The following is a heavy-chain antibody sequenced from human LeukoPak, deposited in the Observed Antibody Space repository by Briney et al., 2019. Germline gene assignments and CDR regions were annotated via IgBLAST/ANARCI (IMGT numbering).Heavy chain of an antibody. CDR2: INYSGST. V-gene: IGHV4-30-4*01. J-gene: IGHJ5*02. D-gene: IGHD3-22*01. CDR1: GGSISSGDYY. Sequence: SSQTLSLTCTVSGGSISSGDYYWSWIRQPPGKGLEWIGYINYSGSTYYNPSLRSRVTISVDTSKNQFSLRLSSVTAADTAVYYCARTGYYYDTSGVEGGHWFDPWDQGTLVTVSS. CDR3: ARTGYYYDTSGVEGGHWFDP.